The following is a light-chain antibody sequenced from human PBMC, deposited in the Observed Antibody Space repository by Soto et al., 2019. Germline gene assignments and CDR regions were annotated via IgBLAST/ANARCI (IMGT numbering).Light chain of an antibody. J-gene: IGLJ1*01. Sequence: QSVLTQPPSVSAAAGQKVTISCSGSSSNIGGNSVSWYQQLPGTAPKLLIYDDNKRPSGIPDRFSGSKSGTSATLGITGFQTGDEADYYCGSYTGSSTLYVFGTGTKVTVL. CDR3: GSYTGSSTLYV. CDR2: DDN. CDR1: SSNIGGNS. V-gene: IGLV1-51*01.